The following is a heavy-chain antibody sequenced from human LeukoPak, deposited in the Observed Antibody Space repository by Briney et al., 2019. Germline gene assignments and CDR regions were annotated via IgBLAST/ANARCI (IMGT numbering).Heavy chain of an antibody. D-gene: IGHD1/OR15-1a*01. CDR3: ARDFRSSNKRAFDI. CDR1: GFTFSSHW. CDR2: IKNDGSGE. V-gene: IGHV3-7*01. Sequence: PGGSLRLSCAASGFTFSSHWMTWVRQAPGKRLEWVANIKNDGSGEYYEDSVKGRFTISRDDARNSLYLQMNSLRAEDTALYYCARDFRSSNKRAFDIWGQGTMVIVSP. J-gene: IGHJ3*02.